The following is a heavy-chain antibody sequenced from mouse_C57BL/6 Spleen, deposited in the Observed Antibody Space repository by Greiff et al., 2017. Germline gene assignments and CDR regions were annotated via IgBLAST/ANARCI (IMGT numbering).Heavy chain of an antibody. V-gene: IGHV1-15*01. CDR1: GYTFTDYE. CDR3: TGYDKGGRAMGC. Sequence: QVQLQQSGAELVRPGASVTLSCKASGYTFTDYEMHWVKQTPVHGLEWIGAIDPETGGTAYNQKFKGKAILTADKSSSTAYMELRSLTSEDSAVYCGTGYDKGGRAMGCWGQGTSVTVSS. CDR2: IDPETGGT. J-gene: IGHJ4*01. D-gene: IGHD2-14*01.